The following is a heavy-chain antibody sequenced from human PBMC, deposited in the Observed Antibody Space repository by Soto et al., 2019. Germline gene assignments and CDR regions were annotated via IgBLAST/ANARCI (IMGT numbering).Heavy chain of an antibody. CDR3: VVFRSKRIPSY. D-gene: IGHD2-2*02. J-gene: IGHJ4*02. V-gene: IGHV4-39*01. CDR1: GASISSSPSY. CDR2: IFYSWTT. Sequence: PSKTLSLTCTVSGASISSSPSYWAWIRQSPGRWLEWIGHIFYSWTTSYSSSLRSRVSLCXXXSXNXFXLXXXSVTXADAPVYFLVVFRSKRIPSYWGQGTLGTVSA.